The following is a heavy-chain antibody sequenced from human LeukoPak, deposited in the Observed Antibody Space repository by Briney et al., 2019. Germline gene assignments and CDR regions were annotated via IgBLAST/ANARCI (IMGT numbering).Heavy chain of an antibody. CDR2: INHSGST. CDR1: GGSFSGYY. D-gene: IGHD2-2*01. J-gene: IGHJ4*02. CDR3: ARGDIVVVPAAYYFDY. V-gene: IGHV4-34*01. Sequence: PSETLSLTCAVHGGSFSGYYWSWIRQPPGKGLEWIGEINHSGSTNYNPSLKSRVTISVDTSKNQFSLKLSSVTAADTAVYYCARGDIVVVPAAYYFDYWGQGTLVTVSS.